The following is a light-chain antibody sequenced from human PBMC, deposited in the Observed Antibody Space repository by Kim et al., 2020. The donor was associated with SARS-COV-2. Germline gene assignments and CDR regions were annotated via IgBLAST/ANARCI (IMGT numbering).Light chain of an antibody. CDR1: QSLVYGDGNTY. CDR2: KVS. CDR3: MQGTHWPFT. V-gene: IGKV2-30*01. Sequence: QPASISCRSSQSLVYGDGNTYLNWFHQRPGQSPRRLIYKVSNRDSGVPDRFSGSGSGTDFTLQISRVEAEDDGVYYCMQGTHWPFTFGPGTKVDIK. J-gene: IGKJ3*01.